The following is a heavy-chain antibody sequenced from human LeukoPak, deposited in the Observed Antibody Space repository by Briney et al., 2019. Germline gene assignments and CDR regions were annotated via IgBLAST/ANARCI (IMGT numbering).Heavy chain of an antibody. J-gene: IGHJ6*03. CDR1: GFTFTSYA. V-gene: IGHV3-23*01. Sequence: GGSLRLACAASGFTFTSYAMSWVRQAPGEGLEWVSAISGTGDSTYYADSVKGRLTISRDNSKNTLYLQMSSLRGEDTAVYYCAKEANWNFYMDVWGKGTTVTVSS. D-gene: IGHD1-1*01. CDR2: ISGTGDST. CDR3: AKEANWNFYMDV.